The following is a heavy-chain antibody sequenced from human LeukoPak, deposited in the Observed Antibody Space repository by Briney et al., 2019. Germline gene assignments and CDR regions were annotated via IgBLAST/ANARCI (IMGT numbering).Heavy chain of an antibody. CDR3: AGGRLVATSKAVAIDY. D-gene: IGHD5-12*01. V-gene: IGHV3-20*04. CDR1: GFTFDDYA. J-gene: IGHJ4*02. CDR2: INERGSST. Sequence: GGSLRLSCAASGFTFDDYAMHWVRQAPGKGLEWVSGINERGSSTSYADSVKGRFTISRDNAKNTLYLQMNSLRADDTAVYYCAGGRLVATSKAVAIDYWGQGTLVTVSS.